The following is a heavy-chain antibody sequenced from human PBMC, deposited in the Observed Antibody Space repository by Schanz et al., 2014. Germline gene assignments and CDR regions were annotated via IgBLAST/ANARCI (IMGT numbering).Heavy chain of an antibody. CDR3: ANSKSQLPLIDY. Sequence: EVHLLESGGGLVQPGGSLRLSCAASGFIFTTYAMTWVRQAPGKGLEWVSGIGGGGDRTNYADSVKGRFTISRDNSKNTLNLQMNSLRDDYTAVHYCANSKSQLPLIDYWGQGTLVAVSS. J-gene: IGHJ4*02. CDR2: IGGGGDRT. V-gene: IGHV3-23*01. D-gene: IGHD2-21*01. CDR1: GFIFTTYA.